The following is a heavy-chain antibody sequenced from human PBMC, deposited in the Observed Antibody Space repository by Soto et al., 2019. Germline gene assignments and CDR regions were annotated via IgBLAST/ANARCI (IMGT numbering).Heavy chain of an antibody. CDR3: AREAAAGRPGNYYYGMDV. CDR2: IYYSGST. V-gene: IGHV4-59*06. CDR1: GGSFSPNY. J-gene: IGHJ6*02. D-gene: IGHD6-13*01. Sequence: SETLSLTCTVSGGSFSPNYWSWIRQHPGKGLEWIGYIYYSGSTYYNPSLKSRVTISVDTSKNQFSLKLSSVTAADTAVYYCAREAAAGRPGNYYYGMDVWGQGTTVTVSS.